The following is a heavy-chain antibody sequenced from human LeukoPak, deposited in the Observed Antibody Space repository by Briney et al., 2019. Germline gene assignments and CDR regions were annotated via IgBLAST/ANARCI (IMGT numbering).Heavy chain of an antibody. Sequence: SETLSLTCAVSGNSLSRSYYWGWIRQPPGKGLEWVGNIYHSGSTYYNPSLKSRVAISVDTSRNQFSLRLNSVTTADTAVYHCARDWDGFDIWGQGTVVTVSS. CDR1: GNSLSRSYY. CDR3: ARDWDGFDI. J-gene: IGHJ3*02. CDR2: IYHSGST. V-gene: IGHV4-38-2*02.